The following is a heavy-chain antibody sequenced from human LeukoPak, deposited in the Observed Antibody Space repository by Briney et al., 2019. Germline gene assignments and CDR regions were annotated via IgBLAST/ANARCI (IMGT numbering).Heavy chain of an antibody. Sequence: GGSLRLSCAASGFTFSTYWMHWVRQAPGKGLVWVSRINSDGSITNYADSVKGRFTISRDNAKNTLYLQMNSLRAEDTAIYYCARDGGTSGYEDYWGKGTLVTVSS. CDR1: GFTFSTYW. CDR3: ARDGGTSGYEDY. CDR2: INSDGSIT. J-gene: IGHJ4*02. D-gene: IGHD5-12*01. V-gene: IGHV3-74*01.